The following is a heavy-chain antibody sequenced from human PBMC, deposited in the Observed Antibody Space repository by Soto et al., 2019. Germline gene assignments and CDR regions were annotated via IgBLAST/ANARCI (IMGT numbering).Heavy chain of an antibody. CDR2: ISYDGSNK. CDR1: GFTFSSYA. CDR3: ARDPGGSYDYYYYGMDV. J-gene: IGHJ6*02. V-gene: IGHV3-30-3*01. Sequence: GGSLRLSCAASGFTFSSYAMHWVRQAPGKGLEWVAVISYDGSNKYYADSVKGRFTISRDNSKNTLYLQMNSLRAEDTAVYSCARDPGGSYDYYYYGMDVWGQGTTVTVSS. D-gene: IGHD1-26*01.